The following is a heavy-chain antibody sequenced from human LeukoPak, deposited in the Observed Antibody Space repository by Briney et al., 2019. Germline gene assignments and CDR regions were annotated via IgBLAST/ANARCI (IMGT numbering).Heavy chain of an antibody. CDR3: ARIAAAGIYYYYYYMDV. Sequence: SETLSLTCTVSGNSISSGDNYWSWIRQPAGKGLEWIGRIYTSGSTHYNPSTKSRVTISGDTSKNQFSLRLSSVTAADTAVYYCARIAAAGIYYYYYYMDVWGKGTTVTVSS. V-gene: IGHV4-61*02. CDR1: GNSISSGDNY. D-gene: IGHD6-13*01. CDR2: IYTSGST. J-gene: IGHJ6*03.